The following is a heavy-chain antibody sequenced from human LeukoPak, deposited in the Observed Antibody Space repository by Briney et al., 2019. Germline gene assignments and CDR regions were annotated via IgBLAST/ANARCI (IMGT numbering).Heavy chain of an antibody. CDR3: AKRATDDALDI. CDR2: ITYDGSNG. CDR1: GFPFSSYG. V-gene: IGHV3-30*18. J-gene: IGHJ3*02. Sequence: GRSLLLSCAASGFPFSSYGIHWVRQAPGKGLEWVAVITYDGSNGYFADSVKGRFTISRDNSRNTLSLQMNSLRTEDTAVYYCAKRATDDALDIWGRGTMVTASS. D-gene: IGHD5-12*01.